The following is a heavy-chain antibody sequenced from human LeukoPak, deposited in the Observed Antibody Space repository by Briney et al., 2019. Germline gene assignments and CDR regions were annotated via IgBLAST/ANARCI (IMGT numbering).Heavy chain of an antibody. CDR3: ARVKGQLVRNNWFDP. CDR2: ISYDGSNK. V-gene: IGHV3-30-3*01. CDR1: GFTFRSYA. J-gene: IGHJ5*02. Sequence: PGGSLRLSCAASGFTFRSYAMHWVRQAPGKGLEWVAVISYDGSNKYYADSVKGRFTISRDNSKNTLYLQMNSLRAEDTAVYYCARVKGQLVRNNWFDPWGQGTLVTVSS. D-gene: IGHD6-13*01.